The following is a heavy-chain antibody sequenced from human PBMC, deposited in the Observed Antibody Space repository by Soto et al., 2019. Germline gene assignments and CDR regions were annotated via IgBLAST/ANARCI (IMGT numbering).Heavy chain of an antibody. CDR2: INPNSGGT. J-gene: IGHJ5*02. V-gene: IGHV1-2*02. D-gene: IGHD6-6*01. CDR3: ARAPESSSSFDR. Sequence: GASVKVSCKASGYTFTGYYTHWVRQAPGQGLEWMGWINPNSGGTNYAQKFQGRVTMTRDTSISTAYMELSRLRSDDTAVYYCARAPESSSSFDRWGQGTLVTVSS. CDR1: GYTFTGYY.